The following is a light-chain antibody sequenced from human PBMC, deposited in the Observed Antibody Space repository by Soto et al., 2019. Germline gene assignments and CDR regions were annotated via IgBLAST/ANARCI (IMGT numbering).Light chain of an antibody. CDR1: QSVLYSFNNKNY. V-gene: IGKV4-1*01. Sequence: DIVMTQSPDSLAVSLGERATINCRSSQSVLYSFNNKNYLGWYQQKPGQAPKLLIYWASTRESGVPDRFSGSGSGTDFTLTISSLQVEDVAVYYCQHYYSDPPWTFGQGTKVEIK. CDR3: QHYYSDPPWT. J-gene: IGKJ1*01. CDR2: WAS.